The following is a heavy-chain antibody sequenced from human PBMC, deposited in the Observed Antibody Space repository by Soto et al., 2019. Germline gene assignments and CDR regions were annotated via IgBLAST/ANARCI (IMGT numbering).Heavy chain of an antibody. Sequence: EVQLVESGGGLVKPGGSLRLSCAASGFTFTGYSMNWVRQAPGKGLEWVSSISSTSNYIYYGDSMKGRFTISRDNAKNTLYLDMNSLRAEDTAVHYCARESEDLTANFDYWGQGTLVTVSS. CDR3: ARESEDLTANFDY. V-gene: IGHV3-21*01. CDR1: GFTFTGYS. CDR2: ISSTSNYI. J-gene: IGHJ4*02.